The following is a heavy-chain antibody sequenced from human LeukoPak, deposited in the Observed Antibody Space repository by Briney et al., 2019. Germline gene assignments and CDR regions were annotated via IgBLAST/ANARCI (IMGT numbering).Heavy chain of an antibody. D-gene: IGHD3-10*01. CDR2: INPSGGST. CDR3: ARSPITMVRGPLPMDV. V-gene: IGHV1-46*01. J-gene: IGHJ6*03. CDR1: GYTFTSYY. Sequence: GASVKVSCKASGYTFTSYYMHWVRQAPGQGLEWMGIINPSGGSTSYAQKFQGRVTTTRDTSTSTVYMELSSLRSEDTAVYYCARSPITMVRGPLPMDVWGKGTTVTVSS.